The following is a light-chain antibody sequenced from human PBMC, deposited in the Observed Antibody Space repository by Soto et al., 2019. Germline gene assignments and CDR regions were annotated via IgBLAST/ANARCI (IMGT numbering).Light chain of an antibody. CDR3: AALDDSSYV. J-gene: IGLJ1*01. CDR1: SSNIGSNT. CDR2: SNN. V-gene: IGLV1-44*01. Sequence: QSVLTQPPSASGTPGQRVTISCSGSSSNIGSNTVNWYQQLPGTAPKLLIYSNNQRPSGVPDRFSGSKSGTSASLAISGLQSEDEADYYCAALDDSSYVFGTGTKLTVL.